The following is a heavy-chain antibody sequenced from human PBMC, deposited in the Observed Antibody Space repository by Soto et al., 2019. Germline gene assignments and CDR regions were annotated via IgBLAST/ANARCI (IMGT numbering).Heavy chain of an antibody. CDR3: ARGWDVVVPAAMVSSYYFDY. CDR2: SYYRRNT. J-gene: IGHJ4*02. CDR1: GGSIDSSDFY. V-gene: IGHV4-39*01. Sequence: SETLSLTCSVSGGSIDSSDFYWVWIRQPPGKGLEWIGSSYYRRNTYYNSSLRSRVTISVDTSKNLFSLKLSSVTAADTAVYYCARGWDVVVPAAMVSSYYFDYWGQGTLVTVSS. D-gene: IGHD2-2*01.